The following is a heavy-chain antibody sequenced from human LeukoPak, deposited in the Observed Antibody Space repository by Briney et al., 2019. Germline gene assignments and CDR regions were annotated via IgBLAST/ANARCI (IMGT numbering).Heavy chain of an antibody. J-gene: IGHJ3*02. CDR1: GGSISSGSYY. D-gene: IGHD4-17*01. CDR3: ARDSEDGDDAFDI. V-gene: IGHV4-61*02. Sequence: SQTLSLTCTVSGGSISSGSYYWSWIRQPAGKGLEWIGRIYTSGSTNYNPSLKSRVTISVDTSKNRFSLKLSSVTAADTAVYYCARDSEDGDDAFDIWGQGTMVTVSS. CDR2: IYTSGST.